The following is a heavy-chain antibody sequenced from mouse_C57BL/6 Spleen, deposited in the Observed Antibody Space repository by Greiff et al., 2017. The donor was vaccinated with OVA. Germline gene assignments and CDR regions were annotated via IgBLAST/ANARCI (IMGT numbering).Heavy chain of an antibody. J-gene: IGHJ4*01. Sequence: VHVKQSGPELVKPGASVKIPCKASGYTFTDYNMDWVKQSHGKSLEWIGDINPNNGGTIYNQKFKGKATLTVDKSSSTAYMELRSLTSEDTAVYYCARRGLYDFYYAMDYWGQGTSVTVSS. CDR2: INPNNGGT. V-gene: IGHV1-18*01. CDR1: GYTFTDYN. D-gene: IGHD2-3*01. CDR3: ARRGLYDFYYAMDY.